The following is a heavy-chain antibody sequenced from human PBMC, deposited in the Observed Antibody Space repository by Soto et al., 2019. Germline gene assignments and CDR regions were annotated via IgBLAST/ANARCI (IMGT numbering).Heavy chain of an antibody. CDR3: AREMGSGWSD. D-gene: IGHD6-19*01. Sequence: ASVKVSCKASGYMFSSYGINWVRQAPGQGLEWMGRIIPNIDKANYAQKFQGRVTITTDKSTSTAYMELRSLRSEDTALYYCAREMGSGWSDWGQGTLVTVSS. J-gene: IGHJ4*02. V-gene: IGHV1-69*04. CDR1: GYMFSSYG. CDR2: IIPNIDKA.